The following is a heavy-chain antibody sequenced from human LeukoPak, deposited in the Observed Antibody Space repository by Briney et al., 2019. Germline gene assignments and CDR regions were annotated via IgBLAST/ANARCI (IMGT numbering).Heavy chain of an antibody. J-gene: IGHJ3*02. Sequence: GESLKISCKGSGYSFTSYWIGWVRQMPGKGLEWMGIIYPGDSDTRYSPSFQGQVTISADKSISTAYLQWSSLKASDTAMYYCARSMTYYYDGSGYYRGDAFDIWGQGTMVTVSS. CDR3: ARSMTYYYDGSGYYRGDAFDI. CDR1: GYSFTSYW. D-gene: IGHD3-22*01. V-gene: IGHV5-51*01. CDR2: IYPGDSDT.